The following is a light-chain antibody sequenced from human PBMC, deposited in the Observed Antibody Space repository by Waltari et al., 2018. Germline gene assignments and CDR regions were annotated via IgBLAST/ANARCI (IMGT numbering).Light chain of an antibody. J-gene: IGKJ1*01. CDR1: QSISSN. CDR3: QQYNNWLWT. CDR2: GAS. V-gene: IGKV3-15*01. Sequence: EIVMTQSPATLSVSLGERATRSCRASQSISSNLAWYQQKPGQAPRLLIFGASTRATGIPTRFSGSGSGTEFTLTISSLQSEDFAIYYCQQYNNWLWTFGQGTEVEIK.